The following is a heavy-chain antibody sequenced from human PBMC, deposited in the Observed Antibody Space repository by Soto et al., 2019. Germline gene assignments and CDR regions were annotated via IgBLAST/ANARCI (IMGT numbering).Heavy chain of an antibody. V-gene: IGHV4-59*01. D-gene: IGHD7-27*01. CDR1: GGSISSYS. CDR2: IYYSGST. CDR3: ARELGRKHYFDY. J-gene: IGHJ4*02. Sequence: SETLSLTCTVSGGSISSYSWSWIRQPPGKGLEWIGYIYYSGSTNYNPALKTRVTISVDTSKNQFSLKLSSVTAADTAVYYCARELGRKHYFDYWGQGTLVTVSS.